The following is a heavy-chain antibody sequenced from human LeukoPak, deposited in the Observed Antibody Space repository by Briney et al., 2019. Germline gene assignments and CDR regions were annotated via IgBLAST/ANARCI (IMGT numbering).Heavy chain of an antibody. Sequence: SETLSLTCSVSGGSISSTSFYWGWIRRPPGKGLEWIASIYYSGTTHYNPSLKSRVTMSVDTSKNQFSLKLSAVTAADTAVYFCARDGPDSLYFDYWGQGTLVTASP. D-gene: IGHD2-2*01. J-gene: IGHJ4*02. CDR3: ARDGPDSLYFDY. CDR2: IYYSGTT. V-gene: IGHV4-39*02. CDR1: GGSISSTSFY.